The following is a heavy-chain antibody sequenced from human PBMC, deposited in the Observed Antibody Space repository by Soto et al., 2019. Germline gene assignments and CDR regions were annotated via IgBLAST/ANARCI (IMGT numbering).Heavy chain of an antibody. CDR1: GFTFSSYG. J-gene: IGHJ6*02. D-gene: IGHD6-19*01. CDR3: AKDWQQWVHSSGMDV. V-gene: IGHV3-30*18. Sequence: QVQLVESGGGVVQPGRSLRLSCAASGFTFSSYGMHWVRQAPGKGLEWVAVISYDGSNKYYADSVKGRFTISRDNSKNTLYLKMNGLGAEDRVVYYCAKDWQQWVHSSGMDVWAQGTTVTVPS. CDR2: ISYDGSNK.